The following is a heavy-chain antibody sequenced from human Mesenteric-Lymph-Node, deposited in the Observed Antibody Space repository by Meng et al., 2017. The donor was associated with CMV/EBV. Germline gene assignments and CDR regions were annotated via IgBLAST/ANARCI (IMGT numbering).Heavy chain of an antibody. CDR1: GFTFDDYA. Sequence: GGSLRLSCAASGFTFDDYAMTWVRQAPGKGLEWVADINWNGRIITYADSVRGRFIISRDDSKNSLYLQMNSLRAEDTAFYHCARNRGGYQGNWFDPWGQGTLVTVSS. CDR2: INWNGRII. D-gene: IGHD2-2*01. CDR3: ARNRGGYQGNWFDP. J-gene: IGHJ5*02. V-gene: IGHV3-20*01.